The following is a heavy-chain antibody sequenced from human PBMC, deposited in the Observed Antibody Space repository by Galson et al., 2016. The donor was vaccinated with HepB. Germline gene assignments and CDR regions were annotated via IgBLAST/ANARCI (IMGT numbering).Heavy chain of an antibody. V-gene: IGHV3-64*02. D-gene: IGHD4-17*01. CDR3: ASPVYGDYISYYYYGMDV. CDR2: ISSDGGST. Sequence: SLRLSCAASGSTFSNFAMHWVRQAPGKGLEYVSGISSDGGSTFYADSVKDRFTVSRDNSKNTLYLQMGSLRADDMAVYYCASPVYGDYISYYYYGMDVWGQGTTVTVSS. CDR1: GSTFSNFA. J-gene: IGHJ6*02.